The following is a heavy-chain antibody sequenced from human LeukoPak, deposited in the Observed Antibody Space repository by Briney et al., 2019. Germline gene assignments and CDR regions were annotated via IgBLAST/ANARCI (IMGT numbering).Heavy chain of an antibody. CDR2: ISSSGSTI. CDR3: ARDPVRYCSSTSGSTPPGGWFDP. CDR1: GFTFSDYY. J-gene: IGHJ5*02. Sequence: GGSLRLSCAASGFTFSDYYMSWIRQAPGKGLEWVSYISSSGSTIYYADSVKGRFTISRDNAKNSLYLQMNSLRAEDTAVYYCARDPVRYCSSTSGSTPPGGWFDPWGQGTLVTVSS. D-gene: IGHD2-2*01. V-gene: IGHV3-11*01.